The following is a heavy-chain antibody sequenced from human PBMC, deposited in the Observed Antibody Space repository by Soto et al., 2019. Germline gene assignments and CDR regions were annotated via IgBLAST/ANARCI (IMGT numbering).Heavy chain of an antibody. CDR1: GGTFSSYA. CDR3: ARAGYCSGGSCYGMDV. D-gene: IGHD2-15*01. J-gene: IGHJ6*02. V-gene: IGHV1-2*02. Sequence: ASVKVSCKASGGTFSSYAISWVRQAPGQGLEWMGWINPNSGGTNYAQKFQGRVTMTRDKSISTAYMELSRLRSDDTAVYYCARAGYCSGGSCYGMDVWGQGTTVTVSS. CDR2: INPNSGGT.